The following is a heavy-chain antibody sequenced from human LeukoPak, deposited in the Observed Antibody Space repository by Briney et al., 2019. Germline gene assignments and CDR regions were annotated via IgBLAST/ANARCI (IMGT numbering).Heavy chain of an antibody. J-gene: IGHJ4*02. V-gene: IGHV1-8*01. CDR1: GYTFTSYD. CDR3: ARGPQYSSSSARYSPSTAYYFDY. Sequence: GASVKVSCKASGYTFTSYDINWVRQATGQGLEWMGWMNPNSGNTGYAQKFQGRVTMTRNTSISTAYMGLSSLRSEDTAVYYCARGPQYSSSSARYSPSTAYYFDYWGQGTLVTVSS. D-gene: IGHD6-6*01. CDR2: MNPNSGNT.